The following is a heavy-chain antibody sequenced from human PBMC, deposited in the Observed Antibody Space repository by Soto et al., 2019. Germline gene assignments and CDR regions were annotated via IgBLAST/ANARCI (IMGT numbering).Heavy chain of an antibody. V-gene: IGHV5-51*01. Sequence: PGESLKISCKGSGYNFAGYWIAWVRQMPGKGLELMGIIYPSDSDTRYRPSFQGQVTISADKSISSAYLQWSSLRASDTAMYYCARGGVSTRTFDYWGQGTPVTVST. CDR1: GYNFAGYW. CDR3: ARGGVSTRTFDY. J-gene: IGHJ4*02. CDR2: IYPSDSDT. D-gene: IGHD3-3*01.